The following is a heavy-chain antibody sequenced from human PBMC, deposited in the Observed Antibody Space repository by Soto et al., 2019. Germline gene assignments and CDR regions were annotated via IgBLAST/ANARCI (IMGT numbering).Heavy chain of an antibody. D-gene: IGHD3-10*01. V-gene: IGHV4-34*01. Sequence: QVQLQQWGAGLLKPSETLSLTCAVYGGSFSGYYWSWIRQPPGKGLEWIGEINHSGSTNYNPSLKSRVTISVDTSKNQFSLKLSSVTAADTAVYYCARARDGYNIGEVFDYWGQGTLVTVSS. J-gene: IGHJ4*02. CDR2: INHSGST. CDR1: GGSFSGYY. CDR3: ARARDGYNIGEVFDY.